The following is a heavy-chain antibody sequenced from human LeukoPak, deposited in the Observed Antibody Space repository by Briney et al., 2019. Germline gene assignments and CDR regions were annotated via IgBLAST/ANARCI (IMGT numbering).Heavy chain of an antibody. CDR3: ARGSPSIAAAVYFDY. V-gene: IGHV4-59*08. J-gene: IGHJ4*02. CDR2: IYYSGST. Sequence: SETLSLTCTVSGGSISSYYWSWIRQPPGKGLEWIGYIYYSGSTNCNPSLKSRVTISVDTSKNQFSLKLSSVTAADTAVYYCARGSPSIAAAVYFDYWGQGTLVTVSS. D-gene: IGHD6-13*01. CDR1: GGSISSYY.